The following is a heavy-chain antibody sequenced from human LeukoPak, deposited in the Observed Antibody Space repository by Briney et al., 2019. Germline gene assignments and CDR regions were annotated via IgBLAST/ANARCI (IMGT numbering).Heavy chain of an antibody. CDR3: ARYAGDPPDYDFWSGYYFDY. CDR1: GDSMSSYY. Sequence: SETLSLTCTVSGDSMSSYYWNWIRQPPGKGLEWIAYIYYSGTTNYNPFLKSRVTISVDTSKNQFSLKLSSVTAADTAVYYCARYAGDPPDYDFWSGYYFDYWGQGTLVTVSS. V-gene: IGHV4-59*12. CDR2: IYYSGTT. J-gene: IGHJ4*02. D-gene: IGHD3-3*01.